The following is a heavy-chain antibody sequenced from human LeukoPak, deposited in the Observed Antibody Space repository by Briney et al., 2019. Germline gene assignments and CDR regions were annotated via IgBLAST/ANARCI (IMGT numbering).Heavy chain of an antibody. CDR2: INSDGRTT. CDR3: AKDESGGYDYFDY. J-gene: IGHJ4*02. Sequence: PGGSLRLSCAASGFTFSGCWMHWVRQAPGKGLVWVSRINSDGRTTYYADSVKGRFTISRDNSKNTLYLQMNSLRAEDTAVYYCAKDESGGYDYFDYWGQGTLVTVSS. CDR1: GFTFSGCW. V-gene: IGHV3-74*01. D-gene: IGHD5-12*01.